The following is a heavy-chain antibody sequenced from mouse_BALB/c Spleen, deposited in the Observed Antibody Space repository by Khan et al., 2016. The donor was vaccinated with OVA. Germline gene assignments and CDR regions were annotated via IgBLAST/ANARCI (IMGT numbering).Heavy chain of an antibody. Sequence: EVQLQESGPGLVKPSQSLSLTCTVTGYSITSDYAWNWIRQFPGNKLEWMGYISNSGSTTYNPSLKSRISNTRDTSKNQFFLQLNSVTTDDTATYHCASELGRYYALDYWGQGTSVTVSS. CDR1: GYSITSDYA. V-gene: IGHV3-2*02. CDR3: ASELGRYYALDY. CDR2: ISNSGST. D-gene: IGHD4-1*01. J-gene: IGHJ4*01.